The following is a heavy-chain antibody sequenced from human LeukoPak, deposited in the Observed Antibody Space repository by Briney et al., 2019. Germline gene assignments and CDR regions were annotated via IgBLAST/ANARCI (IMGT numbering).Heavy chain of an antibody. V-gene: IGHV3-23*01. J-gene: IGHJ4*02. CDR3: AKRRVYSGYDAPWLFDY. CDR2: ISGSGGST. CDR1: GFTFSSYA. Sequence: GGSLRLSCAASGFTFSSYAMSWVRQAPGKGLEWVSAISGSGGSTYYADSVKGRFTISRDNSKNTLYLQMNSLRAEDTAVYYCAKRRVYSGYDAPWLFDYWGQGTLVTLSS. D-gene: IGHD5-12*01.